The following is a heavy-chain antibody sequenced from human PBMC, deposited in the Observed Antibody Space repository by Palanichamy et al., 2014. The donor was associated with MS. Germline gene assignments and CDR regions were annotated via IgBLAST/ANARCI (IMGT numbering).Heavy chain of an antibody. Sequence: EVQLVESGGGVLQPGGSLRLSCAASGFTFSSYWMHGVRQASGKGLVWVSRIDSDGNNIQYAGSVKGRFTISRDNAKNTLYLQMNSLRVEDTAVYYCARVLAGGCMDVWGQGTTVTISS. J-gene: IGHJ6*02. CDR2: IDSDGNNI. D-gene: IGHD6-13*01. V-gene: IGHV3-74*03. CDR1: GFTFSSYW. CDR3: ARVLAGGCMDV.